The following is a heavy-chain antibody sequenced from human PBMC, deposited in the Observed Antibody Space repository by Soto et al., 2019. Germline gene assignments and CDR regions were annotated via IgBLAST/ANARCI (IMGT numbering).Heavy chain of an antibody. CDR2: ISAYNGNT. Sequence: ASVKVSCKASGYTFTSYGISWVRQAPGQGLEWMGWISAYNGNTNHAQKLQGRVTMTTETSTSTAYMELRSLRSDDTAVYYCASPSYYDSSGYSLQGFAYWGQGTPVTVSS. V-gene: IGHV1-18*04. CDR3: ASPSYYDSSGYSLQGFAY. CDR1: GYTFTSYG. D-gene: IGHD3-22*01. J-gene: IGHJ4*02.